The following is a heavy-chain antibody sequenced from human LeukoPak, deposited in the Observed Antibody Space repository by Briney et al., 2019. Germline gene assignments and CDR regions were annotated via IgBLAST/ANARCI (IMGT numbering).Heavy chain of an antibody. D-gene: IGHD3-3*01. Sequence: PGGSLRLSCAASGFTFSDYAMSWVRQAPGKGLEWVAFIRYDGSNKYYADSVKGRFTISRDNAKNSLYLQMNSLRAEDTAVYYCARQGFMYYDFWSGYFSYYYYYMDVWGKGTTVTVSS. J-gene: IGHJ6*03. CDR1: GFTFSDYA. V-gene: IGHV3-30*02. CDR3: ARQGFMYYDFWSGYFSYYYYYMDV. CDR2: IRYDGSNK.